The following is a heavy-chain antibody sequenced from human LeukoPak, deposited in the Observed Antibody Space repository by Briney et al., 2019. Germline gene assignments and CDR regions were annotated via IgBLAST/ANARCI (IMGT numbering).Heavy chain of an antibody. Sequence: GGSLRLSCAASGFTFSSYWMHWVRQAPGKGLVWVSRINSDGSSTSYADSVKGRFTISRDNAKNTLYLQMNSLRADDTAVYYCAREGVGTYFFDHWGQGTLVTVSS. V-gene: IGHV3-74*01. CDR2: INSDGSST. CDR3: AREGVGTYFFDH. J-gene: IGHJ4*02. D-gene: IGHD1-26*01. CDR1: GFTFSSYW.